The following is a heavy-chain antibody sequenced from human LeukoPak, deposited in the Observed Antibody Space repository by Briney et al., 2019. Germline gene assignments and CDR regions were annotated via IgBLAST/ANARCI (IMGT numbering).Heavy chain of an antibody. V-gene: IGHV3-30*04. D-gene: IGHD3-10*01. CDR1: GFTFSSYA. J-gene: IGHJ6*02. CDR2: ISYDGSNK. Sequence: GGSLRLSCAASGFTFSSYAMHWVRQAPGKGLEWVAVISYDGSNKYYADSVKGRFTISRDNSKNTLYLQMNSLRAEDTAVYYCAPKGRGFNYYYGMDVWGQGTTVTVSS. CDR3: APKGRGFNYYYGMDV.